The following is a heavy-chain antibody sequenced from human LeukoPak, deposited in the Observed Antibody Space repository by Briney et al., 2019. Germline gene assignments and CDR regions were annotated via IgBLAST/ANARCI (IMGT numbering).Heavy chain of an antibody. J-gene: IGHJ6*03. CDR2: INHSGST. CDR3: ARGPPILTGYYRYYYYMDV. CDR1: GGSISSYY. D-gene: IGHD3-9*01. Sequence: SETLSLTCTVSGGSISSYYWSWIRQPPGKGLEWIGEINHSGSTNYNPSLKSRVTISVDTSKNQFSLKLSSVTAADTAVYYCARGPPILTGYYRYYYYMDVWGKGTTVTISS. V-gene: IGHV4-34*01.